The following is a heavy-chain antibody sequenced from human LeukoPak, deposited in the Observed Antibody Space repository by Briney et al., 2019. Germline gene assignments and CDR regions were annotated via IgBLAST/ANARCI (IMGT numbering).Heavy chain of an antibody. CDR1: GFTFSGYA. D-gene: IGHD1-1*01. CDR3: ARWTNFHAFDI. CDR2: LYSAGST. J-gene: IGHJ3*02. V-gene: IGHV3-23*03. Sequence: SGGSLRLSCAASGFTFSGYAMTWVRQAPGKGLEWVSLLYSAGSTNYADSVKGRFTISRDDSKNTVYLQMNSLRAEDTAVYYCARWTNFHAFDIWGQGTLVTVSS.